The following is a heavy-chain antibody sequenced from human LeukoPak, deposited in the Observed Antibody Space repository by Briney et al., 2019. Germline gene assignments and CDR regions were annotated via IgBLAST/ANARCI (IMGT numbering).Heavy chain of an antibody. CDR2: IYSGGST. Sequence: PGGSLRLSCAASGFTVSSNYMSWVRQAPGKGLEWVSVIYSGGSTYYADSVKGRFTISRDNSKNTLYLQMNSLRAEDTAVYYCAHMIDGDYFDYWGQGTLVTVSS. CDR3: AHMIDGDYFDY. V-gene: IGHV3-66*01. CDR1: GFTVSSNY. D-gene: IGHD3-22*01. J-gene: IGHJ4*02.